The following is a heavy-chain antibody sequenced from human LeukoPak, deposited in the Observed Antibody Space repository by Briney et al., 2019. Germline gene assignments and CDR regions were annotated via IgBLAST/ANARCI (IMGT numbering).Heavy chain of an antibody. CDR3: AKDIYGSGSRG. J-gene: IGHJ4*02. CDR1: GSTFSSYG. V-gene: IGHV3-30*18. CDR2: ISYDGSNK. Sequence: PGGSLRLSCAASGSTFSSYGMHWVRQAPGKGLEWVAVISYDGSNKYYADSVKGRFTISRDNSKSTLYLQMNSLRAEDTAVYYCAKDIYGSGSRGWGQGTLVTVSS. D-gene: IGHD3-10*01.